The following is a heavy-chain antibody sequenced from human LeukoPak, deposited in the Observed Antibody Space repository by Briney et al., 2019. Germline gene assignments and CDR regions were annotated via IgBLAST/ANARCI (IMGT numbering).Heavy chain of an antibody. D-gene: IGHD3-9*01. V-gene: IGHV4-38-2*01. CDR1: GYSISSGYY. CDR3: ARAGGYYDNLTGYSVDY. CDR2: IYHSGST. J-gene: IGHJ4*02. Sequence: SETLSLTCAVSGYSISSGYYWGWIRQPPGKGLEWIGSIYHSGSTYYNPSLKSRVTISVDTSKNQFSLKLSSVTATDTAVYYCARAGGYYDNLTGYSVDYWGQGTLVTVSS.